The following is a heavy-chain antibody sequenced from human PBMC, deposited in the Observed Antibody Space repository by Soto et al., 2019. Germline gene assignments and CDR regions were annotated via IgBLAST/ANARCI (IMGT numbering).Heavy chain of an antibody. CDR1: GFTFSSYW. CDR3: ARVATDQADFDY. J-gene: IGHJ4*02. Sequence: EVQLVESGGGLVQPGGSLRLSCAASGFTFSSYWMHWVRQAPGKGLVWVSRINSDGSSTSYADSVKGRFTISRDNAKNTLYLQMNSLRAEDTTVYYCARVATDQADFDYWGQGTLVTVSS. V-gene: IGHV3-74*01. D-gene: IGHD5-12*01. CDR2: INSDGSST.